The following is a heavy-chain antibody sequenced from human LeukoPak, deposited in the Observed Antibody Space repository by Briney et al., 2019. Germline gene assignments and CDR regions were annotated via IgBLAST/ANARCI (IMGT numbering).Heavy chain of an antibody. J-gene: IGHJ5*02. CDR3: AKGGPEASAGLSWFDP. CDR2: TYYSGNP. Sequence: LETLSLTCTVSGGSISNYYWYWMRQPPGKGLEWIAYTYYSGNPNYNPSLKSRATISVDTSKNQFSLKLSSVTAADTAVYYCAKGGPEASAGLSWFDPWGQGTLVTVSS. D-gene: IGHD1-14*01. CDR1: GGSISNYY. V-gene: IGHV4-59*01.